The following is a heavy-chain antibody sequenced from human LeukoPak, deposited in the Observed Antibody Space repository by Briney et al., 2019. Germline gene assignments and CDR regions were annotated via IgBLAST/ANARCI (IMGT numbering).Heavy chain of an antibody. V-gene: IGHV1-46*01. Sequence: ASVKVSCKASGYTFTSYYMHWVRQAPGQGLEWMGIINPSGGSTSYAQKFQGRVTMTRDTSTSTVYMELSSLRSEDTAVYYCVRDTKLDVDTDMVPDYWGQGTLVTVSS. J-gene: IGHJ4*02. D-gene: IGHD5-18*01. CDR2: INPSGGST. CDR1: GYTFTSYY. CDR3: VRDTKLDVDTDMVPDY.